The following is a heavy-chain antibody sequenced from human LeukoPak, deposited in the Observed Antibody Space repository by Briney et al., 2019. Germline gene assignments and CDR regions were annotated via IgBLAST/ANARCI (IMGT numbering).Heavy chain of an antibody. Sequence: PGGSLRLSCAVSGFPFSDFAMSWVRQAPGKGLEWVSTISGGGDNTYFADSVKGRFTISRDNSKNTLFLQMVSLRAEDTAVYYCAKDPPHVSWLFDYWGQGTLVTVSS. CDR3: AKDPPHVSWLFDY. CDR2: ISGGGDNT. CDR1: GFPFSDFA. D-gene: IGHD3-16*01. V-gene: IGHV3-23*01. J-gene: IGHJ4*02.